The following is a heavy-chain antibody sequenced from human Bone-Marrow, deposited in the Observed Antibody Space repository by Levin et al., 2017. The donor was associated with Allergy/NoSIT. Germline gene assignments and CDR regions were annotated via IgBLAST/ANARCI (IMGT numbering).Heavy chain of an antibody. CDR1: GFSLSTTDLG. CDR3: ARLSATDSFDV. J-gene: IGHJ3*01. CDR2: IYWDDDK. V-gene: IGHV2-5*02. D-gene: IGHD6-19*01. Sequence: SGPTLVKPTQTLTLTCTFSGFSLSTTDLGVSWIRQPPGKALEWLALIYWDDDKRYSPSLKSRLTITKDASKSQVVLTMTNMDPVDTGTYYCARLSATDSFDVWGQGTLVSVSS.